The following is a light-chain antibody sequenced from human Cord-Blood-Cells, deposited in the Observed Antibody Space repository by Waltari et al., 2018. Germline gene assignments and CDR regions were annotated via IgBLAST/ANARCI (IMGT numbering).Light chain of an antibody. CDR1: SSDVGGYNL. CDR2: EGS. Sequence: QSALTKPASVSGSPGQSITISCTCTSSDVGGYNLVSWYQQHPGKAPKLVIYEGSKRPSGVSNRFPGSKSGNTASLTISGLQAEDEADYYCCSYAGSSTYVFGTGTKVTVL. J-gene: IGLJ1*01. V-gene: IGLV2-23*01. CDR3: CSYAGSSTYV.